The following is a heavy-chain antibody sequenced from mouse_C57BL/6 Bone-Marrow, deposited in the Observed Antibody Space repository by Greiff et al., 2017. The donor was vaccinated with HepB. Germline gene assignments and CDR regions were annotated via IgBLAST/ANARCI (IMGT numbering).Heavy chain of an antibody. CDR3: ASTRIYYYGSSFDY. D-gene: IGHD1-1*01. CDR1: GYTFTSYW. Sequence: VKLQQPGAELVKPGASVKLSCKASGYTFTSYWMQWVKQRPGQGLEWIGEIDPSDSYTNYNQKFKGKATLTVDTSSSTAYMQLSSLTSEDSAVYYCASTRIYYYGSSFDYWGQGTTLTVSS. V-gene: IGHV1-50*01. CDR2: IDPSDSYT. J-gene: IGHJ2*01.